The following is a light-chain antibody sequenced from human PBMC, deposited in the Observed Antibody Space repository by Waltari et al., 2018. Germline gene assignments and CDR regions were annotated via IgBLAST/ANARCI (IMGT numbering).Light chain of an antibody. V-gene: IGKV1-39*01. J-gene: IGKJ2*01. Sequence: DIKMTQSPSSLSASVGDVVTITCRASQSVTRFLNWYQQKPGTAPRLLIFTTSNLQGGVPSRFSGSGSGTDFTLTINGLQPEDYATYYCQQSDGIPFTFGQGTKVDVK. CDR3: QQSDGIPFT. CDR2: TTS. CDR1: QSVTRF.